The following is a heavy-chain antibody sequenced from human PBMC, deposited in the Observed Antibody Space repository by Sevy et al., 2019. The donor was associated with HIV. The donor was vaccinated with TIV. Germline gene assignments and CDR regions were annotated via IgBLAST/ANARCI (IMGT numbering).Heavy chain of an antibody. CDR1: GGSFSGYY. CDR2: INHSGST. D-gene: IGHD5-18*01. V-gene: IGHV4-34*01. Sequence: SETLSLTCAVYGGSFSGYYWSWIRQPPGKGLEWIGEINHSGSTNYNPSLKSRVTISVDTSKNQFSLKLSSVTAADTAVYYCARAYSYRHHFDYWGQGTLVTVSS. CDR3: ARAYSYRHHFDY. J-gene: IGHJ4*02.